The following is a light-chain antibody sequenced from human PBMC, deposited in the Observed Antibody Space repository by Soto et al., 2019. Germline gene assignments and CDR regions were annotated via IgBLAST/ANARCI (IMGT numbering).Light chain of an antibody. V-gene: IGKV1-39*01. CDR1: QSISSY. Sequence: DIQMTQSPSSLSASVGDRVTITWRASQSISSYLNWYQQKPGTAPNLLIYAASSLQSGVPSRFSGSGSGTDFTLTISSLQPEDFATYYCQQTYSNAITFGQGTRLEIK. J-gene: IGKJ5*01. CDR2: AAS. CDR3: QQTYSNAIT.